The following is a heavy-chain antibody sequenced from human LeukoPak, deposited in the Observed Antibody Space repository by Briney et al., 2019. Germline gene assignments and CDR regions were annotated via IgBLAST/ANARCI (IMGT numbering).Heavy chain of an antibody. J-gene: IGHJ6*02. CDR3: AKDTSIAVAGTAFYGMDV. D-gene: IGHD6-19*01. CDR1: GFTFDDYA. Sequence: GRSLRLSCAASGFTFDDYAMHWVRHAPGKGLEWVSGISWNSGSIGYADSVKGRFTISRDNAKNSLYLQMNSLRAEDTALYYCAKDTSIAVAGTAFYGMDVWGQGTTVTVSS. CDR2: ISWNSGSI. V-gene: IGHV3-9*01.